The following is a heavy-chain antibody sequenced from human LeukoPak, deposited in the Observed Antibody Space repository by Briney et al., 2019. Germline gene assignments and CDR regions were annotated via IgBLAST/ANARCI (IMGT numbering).Heavy chain of an antibody. CDR1: AGSITNYF. V-gene: IGHV4-59*03. CDR3: AGGELAGTGY. J-gene: IGHJ4*02. CDR2: IRYNGGS. Sequence: SETLSLTCTVSAGSITNYFWTWVRQSPGKGLEWIGYIRYNGGSDSTPSLKSRVTISLDTWNNQFSLRLTSVTAEDTAVYYCAGGELAGTGYWGQGTLVTVSS. D-gene: IGHD6-19*01.